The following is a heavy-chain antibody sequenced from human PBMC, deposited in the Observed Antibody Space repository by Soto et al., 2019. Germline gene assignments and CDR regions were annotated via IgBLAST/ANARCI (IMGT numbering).Heavy chain of an antibody. CDR1: GGSSMISSYY. J-gene: IGHJ4*02. CDR3: ARDMSPYEYIWGSYRSPLTGLDY. CDR2: MYYSGST. D-gene: IGHD3-16*02. Sequence: PSETLSLTCDVSGGSSMISSYYCGWIRQPPGKGLEWIGSMYYSGSTYYNPSLKSRVTMTTDTSTSTAYMELRSLRSDDTAVYYCARDMSPYEYIWGSYRSPLTGLDYWGQGTLVTVSS. V-gene: IGHV4-39*02.